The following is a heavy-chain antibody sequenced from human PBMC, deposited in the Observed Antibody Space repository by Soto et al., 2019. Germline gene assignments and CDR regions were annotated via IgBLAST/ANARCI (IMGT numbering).Heavy chain of an antibody. Sequence: QVQLVQSGAEVKKPGASVKVSCKASGYTFTSYGISWVRQAPEQGLEWMGWISAYNGNTNYAQKLQGRVTMTTDTSTSTAYMELRSLRSDDTAVYYCARDTLYYYDSSGYAVDAFDIWGQGTMVTVSS. CDR3: ARDTLYYYDSSGYAVDAFDI. CDR1: GYTFTSYG. V-gene: IGHV1-18*01. D-gene: IGHD3-22*01. CDR2: ISAYNGNT. J-gene: IGHJ3*02.